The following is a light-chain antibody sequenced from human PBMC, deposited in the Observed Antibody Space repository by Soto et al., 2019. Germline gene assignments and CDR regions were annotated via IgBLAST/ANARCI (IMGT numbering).Light chain of an antibody. CDR1: SSDVGGYNY. J-gene: IGLJ1*01. CDR2: DVS. CDR3: CSKKTRNTRKMV. V-gene: IGLV2-14*03. Sequence: QSVLTQPASVSGSPGQSITISCTGTSSDVGGYNYVSWYQHHPGKAPKLMIYDVSNRPSGVSNRFSGSKSGNTASLTISGPQPGAEAVYYGCSKKTRNTRKMVFGSGTK.